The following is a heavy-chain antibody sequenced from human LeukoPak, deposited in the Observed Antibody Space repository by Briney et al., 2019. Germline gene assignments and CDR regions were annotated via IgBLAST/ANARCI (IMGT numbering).Heavy chain of an antibody. J-gene: IGHJ4*02. CDR1: VYTFTSYG. V-gene: IGHV1-18*01. Sequence: ASVKVSCKASVYTFTSYGISWVRQAPGQGLEWMGWISAYNGNTNYAQKLQGRVTMTTDTSTGTAYMELRSLRSDDTAVYYCARDLSSSWYPYYFDYWGQGTLVTVSS. CDR3: ARDLSSSWYPYYFDY. D-gene: IGHD6-13*01. CDR2: ISAYNGNT.